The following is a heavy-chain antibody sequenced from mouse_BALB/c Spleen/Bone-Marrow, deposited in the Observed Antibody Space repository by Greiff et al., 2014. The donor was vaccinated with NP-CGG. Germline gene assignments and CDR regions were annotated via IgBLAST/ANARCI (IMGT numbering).Heavy chain of an antibody. D-gene: IGHD4-1*01. V-gene: IGHV8-12*01. CDR2: IYWDDDK. CDR1: GFSLSTSGMG. Sequence: VKLMESGPGILQPSQTLSLTCSFSGFSLSTSGMGVSWIRQPSGKGLEWLARIYWDDDKRYNPSLKSRLTISKDTSRNQVFLKITSVDTADTATCYCARRGTGTGAMDYWGQGTSVTVSS. J-gene: IGHJ4*01. CDR3: ARRGTGTGAMDY.